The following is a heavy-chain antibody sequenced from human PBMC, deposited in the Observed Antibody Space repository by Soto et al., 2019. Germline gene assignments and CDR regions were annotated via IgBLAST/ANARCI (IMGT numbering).Heavy chain of an antibody. J-gene: IGHJ4*02. D-gene: IGHD3-3*01. V-gene: IGHV3-49*03. CDR2: IRSKAYGGTT. CDR3: TREVTIFGVVIMPFDY. Sequence: GGSLRLSCTASGFTFGDYAMSWFRQAPGKGLEWVGFIRSKAYGGTTEYAASVKGRFTISRDDSKSIAYLQMNSLKTEDTAVYYCTREVTIFGVVIMPFDYWGQGTLVTVSS. CDR1: GFTFGDYA.